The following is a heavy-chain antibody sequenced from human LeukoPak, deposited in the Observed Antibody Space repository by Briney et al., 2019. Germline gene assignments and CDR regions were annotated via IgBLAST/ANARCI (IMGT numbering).Heavy chain of an antibody. D-gene: IGHD1-26*01. V-gene: IGHV1-2*02. CDR1: GYTFTKSY. CDR2: MNPKSGGT. Sequence: ASVKVSCKASGYTFTKSYIHWVRQAPGQGLEWMGSMNPKSGGTKYAQKFQGRVSMTRDTSISTAYMELASLTSDDTAVYYCARAGGRSWFDPWGQGTLVTVSS. J-gene: IGHJ5*02. CDR3: ARAGGRSWFDP.